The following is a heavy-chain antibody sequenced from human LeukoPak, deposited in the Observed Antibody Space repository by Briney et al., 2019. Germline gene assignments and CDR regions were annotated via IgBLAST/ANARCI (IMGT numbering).Heavy chain of an antibody. V-gene: IGHV4-39*07. CDR2: IYYSGST. CDR3: ARHGGHYGSGSYHV. J-gene: IGHJ4*02. Sequence: SETLSLTCTVSGGSISSSSYYWGWIRQPPGKGLEWIGSIYYSGSTYYNPSLKSRVTISVDTSKNQFSLKLSSVTAADTAVYYCARHGGHYGSGSYHVWGQGTLVTVSS. D-gene: IGHD3-10*01. CDR1: GGSISSSSYY.